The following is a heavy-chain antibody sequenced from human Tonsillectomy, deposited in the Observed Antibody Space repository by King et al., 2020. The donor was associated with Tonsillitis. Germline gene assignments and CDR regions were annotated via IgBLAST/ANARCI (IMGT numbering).Heavy chain of an antibody. CDR2: IGNDGSGS. CDR3: AKEIKQVAGDWYFDL. Sequence: VQLVESGGGVVQPGRSLRLSCAASGFTFSRYGMHWVRQSPGEGLEWVAVIGNDGSGSDYADSGKGRFTLSRDNSENTLYMQMNSLRVEDTAVYYCAKEIKQVAGDWYFDLWGRGTLVIVSS. V-gene: IGHV3-30*18. J-gene: IGHJ2*01. D-gene: IGHD6-19*01. CDR1: GFTFSRYG.